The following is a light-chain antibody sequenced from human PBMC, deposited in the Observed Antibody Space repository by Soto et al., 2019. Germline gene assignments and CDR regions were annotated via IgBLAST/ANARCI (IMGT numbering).Light chain of an antibody. J-gene: IGLJ1*01. V-gene: IGLV2-11*01. CDR1: SSDVGTYDF. CDR2: DVS. CDR3: CLYAVTFYV. Sequence: QSALTQPRSVSGSPGQSVTISCTGTSSDVGTYDFVSWYQQHPGKAPRLMIFDVSERPSGVPDRFSGSKSGNTDSLTISGLQAEDEADYYCCLYAVTFYVFGTGTKLTVL.